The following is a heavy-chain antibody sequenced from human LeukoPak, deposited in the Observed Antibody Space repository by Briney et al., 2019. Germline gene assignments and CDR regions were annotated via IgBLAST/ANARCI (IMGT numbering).Heavy chain of an antibody. CDR3: ARVVDGYNMAFDY. J-gene: IGHJ4*02. Sequence: SVKVSCKASGGTFSSYAISWVRQAPGQGLEWMGGIIPIFGTANYAQKFQGRVTITADESTSTAYMELSSLRSEDTAVYYCARVVDGYNMAFDYWGQGTLVTVSS. CDR2: IIPIFGTA. D-gene: IGHD5-24*01. V-gene: IGHV1-69*13. CDR1: GGTFSSYA.